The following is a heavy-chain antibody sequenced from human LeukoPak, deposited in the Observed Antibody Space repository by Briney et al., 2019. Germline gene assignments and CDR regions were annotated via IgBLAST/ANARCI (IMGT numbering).Heavy chain of an antibody. V-gene: IGHV1-8*03. CDR2: MNPNSGNT. Sequence: GASVKVSCKTSGYTFTNYGISWVRQATGQGLEWMGWMNPNSGNTGYAQKFQGRVTITRNTSISTAYMELSSLRSEDTAVYYCARRRAFDIWGQGTMVTVSS. CDR1: GYTFTNYG. CDR3: ARRRAFDI. J-gene: IGHJ3*02.